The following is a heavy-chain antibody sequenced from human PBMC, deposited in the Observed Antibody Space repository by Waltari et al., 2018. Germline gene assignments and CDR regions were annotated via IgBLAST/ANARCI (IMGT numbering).Heavy chain of an antibody. Sequence: QVQLQESGPGLVKPSETLSLTCAVSGYSLSSGYYWGWIRQPPGKGLEWIGSIYHSGSTYYNPSLKSRVTISVDTSKNQFSLKLSSVTAADTAVYYCAKESYDLTPFDYWGQEPWSPSPQ. V-gene: IGHV4-38-2*02. CDR3: AKESYDLTPFDY. D-gene: IGHD5-12*01. J-gene: IGHJ4*01. CDR1: GYSLSSGYY. CDR2: IYHSGST.